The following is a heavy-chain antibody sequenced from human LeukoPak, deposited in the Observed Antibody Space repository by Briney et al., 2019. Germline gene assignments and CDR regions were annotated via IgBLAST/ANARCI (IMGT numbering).Heavy chain of an antibody. D-gene: IGHD6-19*01. CDR3: ARVGTGYSSGWLYYYYGMDV. Sequence: SETLSLTCAVYGGSFSGYYWSWIRQPPGKGLEWIGEINHSGSTNYNPSLKSRVTISVDTSKNQFSLKLSSVTAADTAVYYCARVGTGYSSGWLYYYYGMDVWGQGTTVTVSS. CDR2: INHSGST. J-gene: IGHJ6*02. CDR1: GGSFSGYY. V-gene: IGHV4-34*01.